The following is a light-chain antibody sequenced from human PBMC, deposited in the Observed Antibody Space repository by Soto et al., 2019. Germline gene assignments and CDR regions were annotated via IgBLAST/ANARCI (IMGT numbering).Light chain of an antibody. CDR1: SSNIGAGYD. V-gene: IGLV1-40*01. CDR3: QSYDSSLSGYV. Sequence: QLVLTQPPSVSGAPGQRVTISCTGSSSNIGAGYDVHWCQQLPGTAPKLLIYGDINRPSGVPDRFSGSKSGSSASLAITGLQAEDEADYYCQSYDSSLSGYVFGGGTKLTVL. CDR2: GDI. J-gene: IGLJ3*02.